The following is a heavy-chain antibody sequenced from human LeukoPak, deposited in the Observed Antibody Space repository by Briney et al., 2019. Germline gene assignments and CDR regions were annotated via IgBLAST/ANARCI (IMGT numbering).Heavy chain of an antibody. CDR1: GGSISGYY. Sequence: PSKTLSLTCTVSGGSISGYYWSWIRQPPGKGLEWIGYIYYSGSTNYNPSLKSRVTISVDTSKNQFSLKLSSVTAADTAVYYCARTYTAMESYFDYWGQGTLVTVSS. V-gene: IGHV4-59*01. J-gene: IGHJ4*02. D-gene: IGHD5-18*01. CDR2: IYYSGST. CDR3: ARTYTAMESYFDY.